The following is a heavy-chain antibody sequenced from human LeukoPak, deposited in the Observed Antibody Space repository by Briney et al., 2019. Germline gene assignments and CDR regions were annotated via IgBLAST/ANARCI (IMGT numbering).Heavy chain of an antibody. D-gene: IGHD3-10*01. V-gene: IGHV3-48*03. CDR1: GFTFSSYE. Sequence: GGSLRLSCAASGFTFSSYEMNWVRQAPGKGLEWVSYISSSGSTIYYADSVKGRFTISRDNAKNSLYLQMNSLRAEDTAVYCCARRDTMVRGAAFDIWGQGTMVTVSS. CDR2: ISSSGSTI. J-gene: IGHJ3*02. CDR3: ARRDTMVRGAAFDI.